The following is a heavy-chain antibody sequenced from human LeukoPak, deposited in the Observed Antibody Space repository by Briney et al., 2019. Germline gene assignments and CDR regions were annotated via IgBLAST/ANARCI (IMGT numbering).Heavy chain of an antibody. Sequence: SSVKVSCKASGGTFSSYAISWVRQAPGQGLEWMGGIIPIFGTANYAQKFQGRVTMTRDTSTSTVYMELSSLRSEDTAVYYCAREEGDYVSYFDYWGQGTLVTVSS. J-gene: IGHJ4*02. D-gene: IGHD4-17*01. V-gene: IGHV1-69*05. CDR1: GGTFSSYA. CDR3: AREEGDYVSYFDY. CDR2: IIPIFGTA.